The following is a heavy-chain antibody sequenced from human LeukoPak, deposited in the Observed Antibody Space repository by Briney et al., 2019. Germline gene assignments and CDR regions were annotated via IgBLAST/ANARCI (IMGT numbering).Heavy chain of an antibody. J-gene: IGHJ6*03. CDR1: GFTVNSNY. Sequence: GGSLRLSCAASGFTVNSNYMSWVRQAPGKGLEWVSVIYSGGNTYYADSVKGRFTISRDNSKNTLYLQMNSLRAEDTAVYYCARSRGGSPSYYYYYMDVWGKGTTVTVSS. V-gene: IGHV3-53*01. CDR2: IYSGGNT. D-gene: IGHD3-10*01. CDR3: ARSRGGSPSYYYYYMDV.